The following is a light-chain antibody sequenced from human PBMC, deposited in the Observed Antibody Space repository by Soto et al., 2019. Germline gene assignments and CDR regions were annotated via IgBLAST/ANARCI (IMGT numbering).Light chain of an antibody. Sequence: QSVLTQPASVSESPGQSITISCTGTSSDVGSYNYVSWHQQHPGKAPKLMIYDVSNRPSGVSNRFSGSKSGNTASLTISGLQAEDEADYYCSSYPSSSTRVFGTGPRSPS. V-gene: IGLV2-14*01. J-gene: IGLJ1*01. CDR1: SSDVGSYNY. CDR2: DVS. CDR3: SSYPSSSTRV.